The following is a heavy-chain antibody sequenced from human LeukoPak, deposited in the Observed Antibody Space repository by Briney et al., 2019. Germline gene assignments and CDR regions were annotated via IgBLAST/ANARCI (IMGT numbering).Heavy chain of an antibody. Sequence: ASVKVSCKASGYTFTSYDINWVRQATGQGLEWMGWMNPNSGNTGYAQKFQGRVTMTRNTSISTAYMELSSLRSEDTAVYYCTRVSDCSGGNCFDYWGQGTLVTVSS. CDR2: MNPNSGNT. J-gene: IGHJ4*02. D-gene: IGHD2-15*01. CDR3: TRVSDCSGGNCFDY. CDR1: GYTFTSYD. V-gene: IGHV1-8*01.